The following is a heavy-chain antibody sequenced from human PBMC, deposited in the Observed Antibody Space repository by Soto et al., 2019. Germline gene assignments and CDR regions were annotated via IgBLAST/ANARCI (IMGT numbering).Heavy chain of an antibody. CDR3: ARVESYDILTGYYEDY. V-gene: IGHV4-31*03. Sequence: SETLSLTCTVSGGSVSSSSYYWGWVRQPPGKGLEWIGYTYYSGSTYYNPSLKSRVTISVDTSKNQFSLKLSSVTAADTAVYYCARVESYDILTGYYEDYWGQGTLVTVSS. J-gene: IGHJ4*02. D-gene: IGHD3-9*01. CDR1: GGSVSSSSYY. CDR2: TYYSGST.